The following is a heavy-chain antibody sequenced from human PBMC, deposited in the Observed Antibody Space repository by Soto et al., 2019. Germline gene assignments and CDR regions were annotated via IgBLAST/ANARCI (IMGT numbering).Heavy chain of an antibody. D-gene: IGHD3-3*01. CDR3: AEVRGCSSTTCPPRGLMHGYYDFSNGDYYFED. V-gene: IGHV4-31*02. Sequence: SETLSLTWTVSGGSISRGGYYWSWIRQHTGKGLEWLGYIYYSGSTSYNPSLKSRLTRSVDTTMNQFSLMLRSVTVADTAVYYCAEVRGCSSTTCPPRGLMHGYYDFSNGDYYFEDGCQGAPVSVAP. CDR2: IYYSGST. J-gene: IGHJ4*02. CDR1: GGSISRGGYY.